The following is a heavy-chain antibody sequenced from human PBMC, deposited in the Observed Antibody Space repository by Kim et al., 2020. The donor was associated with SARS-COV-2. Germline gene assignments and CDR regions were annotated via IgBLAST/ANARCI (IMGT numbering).Heavy chain of an antibody. CDR1: GFSFSTHS. D-gene: IGHD3-3*01. Sequence: GGSLRLSCAASGFSFSTHSLNWVRQAPGKGLEWISYISHNGPATNYADSVKGRFTISRDNAKNSLYLQMNSLRDEDTAVYYCAADGVGVLPGDVFDICG. CDR2: ISHNGPAT. CDR3: AADGVGVLPGDVFDI. J-gene: IGHJ3*02. V-gene: IGHV3-48*02.